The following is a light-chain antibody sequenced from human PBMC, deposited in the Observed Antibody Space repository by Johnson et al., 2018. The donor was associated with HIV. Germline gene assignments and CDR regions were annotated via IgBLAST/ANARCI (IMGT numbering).Light chain of an antibody. Sequence: QPVLTQPPSVSVAPGQKVTISCSGSSSNIGNNYVSWYQQVPGAAPKLLIYDNSKRPSGIPDRFSGSKSGTSATLGITGLQTGADADYSCGTWDSSLRTGFFGTGTKVTVL. J-gene: IGLJ1*01. CDR2: DNS. CDR3: GTWDSSLRTGF. CDR1: SSNIGNNY. V-gene: IGLV1-51*01.